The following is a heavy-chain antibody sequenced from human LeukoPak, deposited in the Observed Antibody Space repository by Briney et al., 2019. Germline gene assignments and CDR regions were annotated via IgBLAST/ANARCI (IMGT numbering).Heavy chain of an antibody. CDR3: ARRDDYGDYSP. D-gene: IGHD4-17*01. CDR2: IFHRGGT. CDR1: NDSISSGDYY. V-gene: IGHV4-30-4*01. Sequence: PSETLSLTCTVSNDSISSGDYYWNWIRQPPGKGLEWIGYIFHRGGTSYNPSLKSRILFSVDTSQNQFSLKLNSVTAADTAVYYCARRDDYGDYSPWGQGTLVTVSS. J-gene: IGHJ5*02.